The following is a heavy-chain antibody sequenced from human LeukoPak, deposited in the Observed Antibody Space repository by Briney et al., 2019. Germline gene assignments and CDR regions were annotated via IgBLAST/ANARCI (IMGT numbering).Heavy chain of an antibody. D-gene: IGHD2-15*01. CDR3: ARDPAYCSGGSCYGGYNWFDP. V-gene: IGHV1-18*01. J-gene: IGHJ5*02. CDR1: GYTFTSYG. Sequence: ASVKVSCKASGYTFTSYGISWVRQAPGQGLEWMGWISAYNGNTNYAQKLQGRVTMTTDTSTSTAYMELRSLRSDDTAVYYCARDPAYCSGGSCYGGYNWFDPWGQGTLVTVSS. CDR2: ISAYNGNT.